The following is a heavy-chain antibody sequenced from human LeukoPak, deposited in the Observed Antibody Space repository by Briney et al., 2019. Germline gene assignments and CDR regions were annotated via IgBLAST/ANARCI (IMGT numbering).Heavy chain of an antibody. Sequence: GGSLRLSCAASGFTFSSYGMHWVRQAPGKGLEWVAVISYDGSNKYYADSVKGRFTISRDNSKNTLYLQTNSLRAEDTAVYYCALNRGSGWYFHYWGQGTLVTVSS. D-gene: IGHD6-19*01. J-gene: IGHJ4*02. V-gene: IGHV3-30*03. CDR3: ALNRGSGWYFHY. CDR2: ISYDGSNK. CDR1: GFTFSSYG.